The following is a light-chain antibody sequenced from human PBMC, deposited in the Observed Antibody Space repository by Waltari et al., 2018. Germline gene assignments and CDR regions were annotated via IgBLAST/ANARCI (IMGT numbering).Light chain of an antibody. CDR2: NVS. V-gene: IGLV2-14*03. CDR1: SSDVGSYNF. J-gene: IGLJ2*01. CDR3: SSFSSGSTPVV. Sequence: QSVLTQPASVSGSPGQSITISCTGTSSDVGSYNFVSWYQQHPGKAPKLIIFNVSTRPSWFSNRFSGSKSGNTASLTISGLQAEDEADFYCSSFSSGSTPVVFGGGTMLTVL.